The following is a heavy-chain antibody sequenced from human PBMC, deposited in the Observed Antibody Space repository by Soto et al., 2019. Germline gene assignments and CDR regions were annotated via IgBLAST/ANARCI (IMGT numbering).Heavy chain of an antibody. D-gene: IGHD4-17*01. J-gene: IGHJ2*01. V-gene: IGHV3-21*01. CDR3: ARDRKDYGDYFGYFDL. CDR1: GFTFSSYS. Sequence: PGGSLRLSCAASGFTFSSYSMNWVRQAPGKGLEWVSSISSSSSYIYYADSVKGRFTISRDNAKNSLYLQMNSLRAEDTAVYYCARDRKDYGDYFGYFDLWGRGTLVTGLL. CDR2: ISSSSSYI.